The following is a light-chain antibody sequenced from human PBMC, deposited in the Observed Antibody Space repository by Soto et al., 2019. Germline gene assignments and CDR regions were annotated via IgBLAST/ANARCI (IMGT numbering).Light chain of an antibody. J-gene: IGKJ1*01. CDR2: AAS. CDR3: QQTYSSPQT. CDR1: QSISSY. V-gene: IGKV1-39*01. Sequence: DIQMTQSPSSLSASVGDRVTITCRASQSISSYLNWYRQKPGKAPELLIFAASDLQSGVPSRFSGSGSGTDFTLTISSLQPEDFATYYCQQTYSSPQTFGQGTKVDTK.